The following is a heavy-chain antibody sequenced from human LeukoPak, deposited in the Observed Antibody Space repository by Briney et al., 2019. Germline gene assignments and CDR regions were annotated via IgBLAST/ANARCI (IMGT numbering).Heavy chain of an antibody. D-gene: IGHD5-24*01. CDR2: ISYDGSNK. CDR1: GFTFSSYG. CDR3: ARGTEMATIPEYFQH. J-gene: IGHJ1*01. Sequence: GGSLRLSCAASGFTFSSYGMHWVRQAPGKGLEWVAVISYDGSNKYYADSVKGRFTISRDNSKNTLYLQMNSLRAEDTAVYYCARGTEMATIPEYFQHWGQGTLVTVSS. V-gene: IGHV3-30*03.